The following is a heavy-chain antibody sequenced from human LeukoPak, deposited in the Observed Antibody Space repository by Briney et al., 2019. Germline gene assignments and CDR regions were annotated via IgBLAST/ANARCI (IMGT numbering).Heavy chain of an antibody. D-gene: IGHD6-19*01. V-gene: IGHV4-59*08. CDR1: GGSISSYY. CDR2: ISYSGST. CDR3: ARRGIAVAGQFDP. Sequence: SETLSLTCTVSGGSISSYYWSWIRQPPGKGLEWIGYISYSGSTNYNPSLKSRVTISVDTSKNQFSLKLSSVTAADTAVYYCARRGIAVAGQFDPWGQGTLVTVSS. J-gene: IGHJ5*02.